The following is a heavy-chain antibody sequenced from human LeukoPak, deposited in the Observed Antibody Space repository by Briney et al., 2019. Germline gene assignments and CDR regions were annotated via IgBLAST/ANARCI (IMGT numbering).Heavy chain of an antibody. CDR3: AREDTAFLGVEY. CDR1: GYAFTGYY. Sequence: GASVKVSCKASGYAFTGYYMHWVRQAPGQGLEWMGWINPNSGGTNYAQKFQGRVTMTGDTSISTAYMELSRLRSDDTAVHYCAREDTAFLGVEYWGQGTLVTVSS. D-gene: IGHD5-18*01. J-gene: IGHJ4*02. V-gene: IGHV1-2*02. CDR2: INPNSGGT.